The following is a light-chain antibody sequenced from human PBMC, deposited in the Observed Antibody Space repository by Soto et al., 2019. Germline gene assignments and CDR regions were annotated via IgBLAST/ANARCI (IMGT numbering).Light chain of an antibody. CDR1: SSNIGSNS. CDR3: AAWDDSLNGHGV. J-gene: IGLJ3*02. V-gene: IGLV1-44*01. CDR2: TTN. Sequence: QSVLTQPPSASGTPGQRVTISCSGSSSNIGSNSVNWYQQLPGTAPKLLIYTTNQRPSGVPDRFSGSKSGTSASLAISGLHSEDEADYYCAAWDDSLNGHGVFGGGTKLTVL.